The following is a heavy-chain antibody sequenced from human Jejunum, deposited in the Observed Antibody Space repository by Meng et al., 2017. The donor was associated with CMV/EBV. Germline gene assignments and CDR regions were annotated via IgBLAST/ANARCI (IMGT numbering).Heavy chain of an antibody. CDR2: IGSSDSST. Sequence: DYYMSWNRKATGKGLEWVASIGSSDSSTYYADYVKGRFTISRDNAQNSLHLQMTSLRADDTAVYYCVRDQSAVWFGELLNWFDHWGQGTVVTVSS. CDR3: VRDQSAVWFGELLNWFDH. D-gene: IGHD3-10*01. CDR1: DYY. J-gene: IGHJ5*02. V-gene: IGHV3-11*01.